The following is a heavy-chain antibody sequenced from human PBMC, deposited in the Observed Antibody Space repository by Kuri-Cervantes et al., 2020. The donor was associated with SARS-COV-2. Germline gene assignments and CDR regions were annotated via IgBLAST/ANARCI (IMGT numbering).Heavy chain of an antibody. D-gene: IGHD2-8*01. CDR2: IYESGSS. Sequence: GSLRLSCSVSGGSISSSSYYWGWIRQPPGKGLEWIGSIYESGSSFYDPSLKSRVTISLDTSKNQFSLRLSSVTAADTAVYYCARHFQLVYTYYFNSWGRGLLVTVSS. CDR3: ARHFQLVYTYYFNS. J-gene: IGHJ4*02. CDR1: GGSISSSSYY. V-gene: IGHV4-39*01.